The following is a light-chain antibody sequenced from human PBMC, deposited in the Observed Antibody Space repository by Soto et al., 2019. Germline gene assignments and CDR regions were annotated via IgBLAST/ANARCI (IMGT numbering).Light chain of an antibody. Sequence: EIVMTQSPATLSVSPGERGTLSCRASQSVSSNLAWHQQKPGQAPRLLIYGASTRATGIPARFSGSGSGTEFTLTISSLQSEDFAVYYCQQYNSWPRTFGQGTKVEIK. V-gene: IGKV3-15*01. J-gene: IGKJ1*01. CDR2: GAS. CDR1: QSVSSN. CDR3: QQYNSWPRT.